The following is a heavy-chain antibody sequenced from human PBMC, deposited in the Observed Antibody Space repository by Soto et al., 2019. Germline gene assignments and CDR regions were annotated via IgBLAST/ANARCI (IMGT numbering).Heavy chain of an antibody. CDR2: IIPIFGTA. Sequence: ASVKVSCKASGGTFSSYAISWVRQAPGQGLEWMGGIIPIFGTANYAQKFQGRVTITADESTSTAYMELSSLRSEDTAVYYCARALTGIAVGYFDYWGQGTLVTVSS. V-gene: IGHV1-69*13. D-gene: IGHD6-19*01. CDR3: ARALTGIAVGYFDY. CDR1: GGTFSSYA. J-gene: IGHJ4*02.